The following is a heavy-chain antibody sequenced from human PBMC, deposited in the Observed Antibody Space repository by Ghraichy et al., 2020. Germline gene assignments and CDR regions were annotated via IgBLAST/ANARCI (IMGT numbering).Heavy chain of an antibody. Sequence: GGSLRLSCAASGFSFSNAWMNWVRQAPGKGLEWVGRIKNKADGGTTDYAAPVKDRFTISRDDSKKTVFLQMNSLKSEDTAVYYCTTVSVVATIIPDCWGQGTLVIVSS. D-gene: IGHD5-24*01. J-gene: IGHJ4*02. CDR1: GFSFSNAW. V-gene: IGHV3-15*07. CDR2: IKNKADGGTT. CDR3: TTVSVVATIIPDC.